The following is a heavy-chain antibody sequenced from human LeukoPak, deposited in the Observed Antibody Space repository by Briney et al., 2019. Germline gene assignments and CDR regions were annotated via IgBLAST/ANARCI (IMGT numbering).Heavy chain of an antibody. D-gene: IGHD1-26*01. CDR2: IYSGGST. V-gene: IGHV3-53*01. CDR3: ARAMSGSYPYYYYGMDV. CDR1: GFTVSSNY. Sequence: GGSLRLSCAASGFTVSSNYMSWVRQAPGKGLEWVSVIYSGGSTYSADSVKGRFTISRDNSKNTLYLQMNSLRAEDTAVYYCARAMSGSYPYYYYGMDVWGQGTTVTVSS. J-gene: IGHJ6*02.